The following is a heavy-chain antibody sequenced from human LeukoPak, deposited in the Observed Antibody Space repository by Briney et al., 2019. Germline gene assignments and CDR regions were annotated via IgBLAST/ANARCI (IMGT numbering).Heavy chain of an antibody. CDR2: ISGSGGST. J-gene: IGHJ4*02. D-gene: IGHD3-22*01. CDR3: ASTYYYDSSGYY. CDR1: GFTFSSYA. V-gene: IGHV3-23*01. Sequence: PGGSLRLSCAASGFTFSSYAMSWVRQAPGMGLEWVSAISGSGGSTYYADSVKGRFTISRDNSKNTLYLQMNSLRAEDTAVYYCASTYYYDSSGYYWGQGTLVTVSS.